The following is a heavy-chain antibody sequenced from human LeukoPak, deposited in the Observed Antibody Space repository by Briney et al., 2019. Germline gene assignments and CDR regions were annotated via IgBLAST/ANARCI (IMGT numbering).Heavy chain of an antibody. D-gene: IGHD2-2*01. V-gene: IGHV3-48*04. CDR1: GFTFSSYS. CDR2: IGSSTSTI. Sequence: GGSLRLSCAASGFTFSSYSMNWVRQAPGKGLEWVSYIGSSTSTIYYADSVKGRFTISRDNAKNSLYLQMNSLRAEDTAVYYCARDEVPAATATRYYFDYWGQGTLVTVSS. CDR3: ARDEVPAATATRYYFDY. J-gene: IGHJ4*02.